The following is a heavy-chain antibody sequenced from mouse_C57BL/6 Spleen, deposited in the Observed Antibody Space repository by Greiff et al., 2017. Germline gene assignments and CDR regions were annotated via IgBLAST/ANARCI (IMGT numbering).Heavy chain of an antibody. J-gene: IGHJ4*01. Sequence: QVQLQQPGAELVRPGTSVKLSCKASGYAFTSYWMHWVKQRPGQGLEWIGVIDPSDSYTNYNQKFKGKATLTVDTSSSTAYMQLSSLTSEDSAVYYCARGGIYYSNYGGVMDYWGQGTSVTVSS. CDR1: GYAFTSYW. CDR2: IDPSDSYT. CDR3: ARGGIYYSNYGGVMDY. D-gene: IGHD2-5*01. V-gene: IGHV1-59*01.